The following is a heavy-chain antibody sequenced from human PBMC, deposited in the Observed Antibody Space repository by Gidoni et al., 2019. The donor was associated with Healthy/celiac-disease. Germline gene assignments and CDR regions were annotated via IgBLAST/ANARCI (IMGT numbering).Heavy chain of an antibody. J-gene: IGHJ3*02. Sequence: QVQLQESGPGLVKPSQTLSLTCTVSGGSISSGGYYWSWIRQHPGKGLEWIGYIYYSGSTYYNPSLKSRVTISVDTSKNQFSLKLSSVTAADTAVYYCARDRRGSYIFYDAFDIWGQGTMVTVSS. D-gene: IGHD1-26*01. CDR1: GGSISSGGYY. V-gene: IGHV4-31*03. CDR3: ARDRRGSYIFYDAFDI. CDR2: IYYSGST.